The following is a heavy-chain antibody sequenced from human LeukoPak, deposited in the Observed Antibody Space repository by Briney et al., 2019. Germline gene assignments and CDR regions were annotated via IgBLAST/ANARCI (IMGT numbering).Heavy chain of an antibody. J-gene: IGHJ4*02. V-gene: IGHV4-39*01. CDR2: INYGGTT. Sequence: ETLSLTCAVSGGSISSSSYYWGWIRQPPGKGLEWIGSINYGGTTYYNPSLRSPVTISVDTSKNQFSLRLNSVAAPDTAVYYCARFCVGGSCQSVGDHWGQGILVTVSS. D-gene: IGHD2-15*01. CDR1: GGSISSSSYY. CDR3: ARFCVGGSCQSVGDH.